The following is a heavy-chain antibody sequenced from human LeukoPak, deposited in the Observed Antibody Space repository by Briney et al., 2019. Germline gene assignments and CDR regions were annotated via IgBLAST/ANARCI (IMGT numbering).Heavy chain of an antibody. D-gene: IGHD2-15*01. CDR2: INPNSGGT. CDR1: GYTFTGYY. Sequence: ASVKVSCKASGYTFTGYYMHWVRQAPGQGLEWMGWINPNSGGTNYAQKFQGRVTMTRDTSISTAYMELSRLRSDDTAVCYCASSYCSGGSCYSDYFDYWGQGTLVTVSS. J-gene: IGHJ4*02. V-gene: IGHV1-2*02. CDR3: ASSYCSGGSCYSDYFDY.